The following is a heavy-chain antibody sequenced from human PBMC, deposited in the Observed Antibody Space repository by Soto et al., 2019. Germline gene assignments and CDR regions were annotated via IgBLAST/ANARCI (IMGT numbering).Heavy chain of an antibody. D-gene: IGHD5-12*01. Sequence: VAVTSAASGYTLTGCAMRWVRQSPSQRPEWMGWINAGNGNTKYSQKFQGRVTITRDTSASTAYMELSSLRSEDTAVYYCAREGHGYNWVYYYYSVMDFWGQGTTVTVS. V-gene: IGHV1-3*01. CDR3: AREGHGYNWVYYYYSVMDF. J-gene: IGHJ6*01. CDR1: GYTLTGCA. CDR2: INAGNGNT.